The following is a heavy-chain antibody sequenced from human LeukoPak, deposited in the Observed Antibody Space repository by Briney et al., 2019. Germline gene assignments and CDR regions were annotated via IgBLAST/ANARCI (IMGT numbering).Heavy chain of an antibody. CDR3: AREAPSTANDAFDI. Sequence: GGSLRLSCAASGFTFSDYYMSWIRQAPGKGLEWVSYISSSGSTIYYADSVKGRFTISRDNAKNSLYLQMNSLRAEDTAVYYCAREAPSTANDAFDIWGQGTMVTVSS. D-gene: IGHD5-18*01. CDR2: ISSSGSTI. CDR1: GFTFSDYY. V-gene: IGHV3-11*04. J-gene: IGHJ3*02.